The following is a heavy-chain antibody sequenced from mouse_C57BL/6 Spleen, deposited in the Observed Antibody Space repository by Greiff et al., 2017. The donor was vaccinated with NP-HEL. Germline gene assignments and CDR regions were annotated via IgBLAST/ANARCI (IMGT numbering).Heavy chain of an antibody. CDR2: IYPGSGNP. V-gene: IGHV1-76*01. Sequence: QVQLQQSGAELVRPGASVKLSCKASGYTFTDYYINWVKQRPGQGLEWIARIYPGSGNPYYNEKFKGKATLTAENSSSTAYMQLSSLTSEDSAVYFCASEYYGSKAWFAYWGQGTLVTVSA. D-gene: IGHD1-1*01. CDR1: GYTFTDYY. J-gene: IGHJ3*01. CDR3: ASEYYGSKAWFAY.